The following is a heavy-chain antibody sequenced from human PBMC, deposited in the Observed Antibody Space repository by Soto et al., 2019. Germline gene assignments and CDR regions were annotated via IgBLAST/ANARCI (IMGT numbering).Heavy chain of an antibody. CDR2: INTDTGAT. V-gene: IGHV1-18*01. D-gene: IGHD5-12*01. Sequence: QVQLVQSGGELRKPGASVKVSCKASGYTFTDNSITWVRQAPGQGLEWMGWINTDTGATRSTQKFQDRVTMTTDTSTSTAYLELTGIRSDDTAIYYCARGGGYAVDFWGQGTLVAVSS. CDR1: GYTFTDNS. CDR3: ARGGGYAVDF. J-gene: IGHJ4*02.